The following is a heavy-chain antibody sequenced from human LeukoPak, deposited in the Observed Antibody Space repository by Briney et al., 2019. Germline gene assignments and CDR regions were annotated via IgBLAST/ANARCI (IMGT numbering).Heavy chain of an antibody. Sequence: GGSLRLSCAASGFTFSSYAMHWVRQAPGKGLEWVAVISYDGSNKYYADSVKGRFTISRDNSKNTLYLQMNSLRAEDTAVYYCARDLTYGSGSNYYGMDVWGQGTTVTVSS. J-gene: IGHJ6*02. V-gene: IGHV3-30*04. CDR3: ARDLTYGSGSNYYGMDV. D-gene: IGHD3-10*01. CDR1: GFTFSSYA. CDR2: ISYDGSNK.